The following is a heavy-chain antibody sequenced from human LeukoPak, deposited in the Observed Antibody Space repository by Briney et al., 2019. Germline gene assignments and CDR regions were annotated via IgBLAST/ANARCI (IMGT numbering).Heavy chain of an antibody. CDR1: GFTFSSYA. D-gene: IGHD5-18*01. Sequence: GGSLRLSCAASGFTFSSYAMHWVRQAPGKGLEWVAVISYDGSNKYYADSVKGRFTISRDNSKNTLYLQMNSLRAEDTAVYYCARGGGRRYSYGSADYWGQGTLVTVSS. CDR2: ISYDGSNK. J-gene: IGHJ4*02. V-gene: IGHV3-30-3*01. CDR3: ARGGGRRYSYGSADY.